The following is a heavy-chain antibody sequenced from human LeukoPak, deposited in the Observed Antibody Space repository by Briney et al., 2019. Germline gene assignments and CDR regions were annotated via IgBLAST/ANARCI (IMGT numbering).Heavy chain of an antibody. J-gene: IGHJ5*02. V-gene: IGHV1-18*04. CDR3: ARDPSIAAAGTGWFDP. Sequence: GASVKLSCMASGYTFTSYGISWVRQAPGQGLEWMGCISAYNGNTNYAQKLQGGVTMTTDTSTSTPYMQLRSLRSDDTAVYYCARDPSIAAAGTGWFDPWGQGTLVTVSS. CDR1: GYTFTSYG. CDR2: ISAYNGNT. D-gene: IGHD6-13*01.